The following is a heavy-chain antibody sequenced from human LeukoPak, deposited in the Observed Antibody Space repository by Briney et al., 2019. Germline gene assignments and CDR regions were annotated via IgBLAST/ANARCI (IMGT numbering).Heavy chain of an antibody. V-gene: IGHV4-34*01. CDR1: GGPFSGYY. CDR3: ARGRSRYCSGGSCYPELGY. CDR2: INHSGST. Sequence: SETLSLTCAVYGGPFSGYYWSWIRQPPGKGLEWIGEINHSGSTNYNPSLKSRVTISVDTSKNQFSLKLSSVTAADTAVYYCARGRSRYCSGGSCYPELGYWGQGTLVTVSS. D-gene: IGHD2-15*01. J-gene: IGHJ4*02.